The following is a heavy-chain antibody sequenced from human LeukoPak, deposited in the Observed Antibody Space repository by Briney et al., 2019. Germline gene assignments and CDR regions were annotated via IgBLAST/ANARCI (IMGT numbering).Heavy chain of an antibody. D-gene: IGHD6-19*01. CDR3: ASRPQGSRVAVAGTTTTLFDY. CDR2: INHSGFT. Sequence: SETLSLTCAVYGGSFSTYYWSWIRQPPGKGLEWIGEINHSGFTNYNPSLKSRVTISVDTSKNQFSLTLSSVTAADTAVYYCASRPQGSRVAVAGTTTTLFDYWGQGTLVTVSS. CDR1: GGSFSTYY. V-gene: IGHV4-34*01. J-gene: IGHJ4*02.